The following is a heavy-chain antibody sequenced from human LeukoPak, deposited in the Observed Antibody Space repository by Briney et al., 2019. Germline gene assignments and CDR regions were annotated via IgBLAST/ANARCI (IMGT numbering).Heavy chain of an antibody. Sequence: SETLSLTCIVSGGSIRSYYWSWIRQPPGKGLEWIGYIYHNGNTNYNPSLKSRVTISVDTSKNQFSLNLSSVTAADTAVYYCARDAPYNWNYNYYYYYMDVWGKGTTVTVSS. CDR1: GGSIRSYY. D-gene: IGHD1-7*01. V-gene: IGHV4-59*12. CDR2: IYHNGNT. CDR3: ARDAPYNWNYNYYYYYMDV. J-gene: IGHJ6*03.